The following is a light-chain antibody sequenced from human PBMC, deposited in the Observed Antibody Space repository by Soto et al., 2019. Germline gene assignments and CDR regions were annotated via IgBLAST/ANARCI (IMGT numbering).Light chain of an antibody. J-gene: IGKJ1*01. Sequence: DIQVTQSPSSLSASVGDRVTITCRASQGIAKSLAWYQQKPGKAPKLLIYSASTLQSGVPSRFSGSGSGTDFTLTISSLQPEDVATYYCQKYNSAPWTFGQGTKVDIK. V-gene: IGKV1-27*01. CDR1: QGIAKS. CDR3: QKYNSAPWT. CDR2: SAS.